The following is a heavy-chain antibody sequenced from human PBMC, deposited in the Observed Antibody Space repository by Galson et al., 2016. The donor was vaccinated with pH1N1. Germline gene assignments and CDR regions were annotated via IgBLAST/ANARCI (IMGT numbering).Heavy chain of an antibody. CDR2: IYNSGGST. CDR1: GASISSQY. V-gene: IGHV4-59*08. J-gene: IGHJ3*01. D-gene: IGHD1-7*01. Sequence: SETLSLTCAVSGASISSQYWSWIRQPPGKGLEWIGNIYNSGGSTTYNPSLRSRVPISIETSRNQFSLHLTSVTAADTAIYYCVRQYGELLGDSFDLWGQGTMVSVSS. CDR3: VRQYGELLGDSFDL.